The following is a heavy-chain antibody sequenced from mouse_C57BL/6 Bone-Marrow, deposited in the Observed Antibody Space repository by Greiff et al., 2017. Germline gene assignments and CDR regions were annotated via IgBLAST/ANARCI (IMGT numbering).Heavy chain of an antibody. V-gene: IGHV1-54*01. J-gene: IGHJ2*01. CDR3: ARWGGRGYFDY. CDR2: INPGSGGT. Sequence: QVQLQQSGAELVRPGTSVTVSCKASGYAFTNYLIEWVKQRPGQGLEWIGVINPGSGGTNYNEKFKGKATLTADKSSSTAYMQLSSLTSEDSAVYFWARWGGRGYFDYWGQGTTLTVSS. D-gene: IGHD3-3*01. CDR1: GYAFTNYL.